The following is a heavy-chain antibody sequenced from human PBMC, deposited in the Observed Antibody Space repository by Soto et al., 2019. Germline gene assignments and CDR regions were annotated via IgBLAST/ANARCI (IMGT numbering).Heavy chain of an antibody. Sequence: QVQLVQSGAEVKKPGASVKVSCKASGYTFTSYGISWVRQAPGQGLEWMGWISAYNGNTNYTQKLQGRVTMTTDTYTSTAYMGLRSLRSDDTAVYYCARDRYCSGGSCYHFDYWGQGTLVTVSS. CDR2: ISAYNGNT. CDR3: ARDRYCSGGSCYHFDY. CDR1: GYTFTSYG. D-gene: IGHD2-15*01. J-gene: IGHJ4*02. V-gene: IGHV1-18*01.